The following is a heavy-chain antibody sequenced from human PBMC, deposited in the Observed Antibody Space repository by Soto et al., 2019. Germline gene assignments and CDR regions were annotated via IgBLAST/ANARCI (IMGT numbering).Heavy chain of an antibody. CDR1: GGSISSGSYY. CDR3: ARDRVREHWFDP. D-gene: IGHD6-13*01. V-gene: IGHV4-31*03. J-gene: IGHJ5*02. CDR2: IYYSGST. Sequence: PSETLSLTCTVSGGSISSGSYYWSWIRQHPGKGLEWIGYIYYSGSTYYNPSLKSRVTISVDTSKNQFSLKLSSVTAADTAVYYCARDRVREHWFDPWGQGTLVTVSS.